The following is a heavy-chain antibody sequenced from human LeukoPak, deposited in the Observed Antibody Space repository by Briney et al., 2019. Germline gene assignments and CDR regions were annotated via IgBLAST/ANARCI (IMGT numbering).Heavy chain of an antibody. V-gene: IGHV3-48*03. D-gene: IGHD1-26*01. Sequence: SGGSLRLPCAASGFTFSSYEMNWVRQAPGKGLEWVSYISNSGSTIYYADSVKGRFTISRDNAKNLLYLQMNSLRAEDTAVYYCAKVQEGGSYQVDYYYYYYYMDVWGKGTTVTVSS. CDR2: ISNSGSTI. CDR1: GFTFSSYE. CDR3: AKVQEGGSYQVDYYYYYYYMDV. J-gene: IGHJ6*03.